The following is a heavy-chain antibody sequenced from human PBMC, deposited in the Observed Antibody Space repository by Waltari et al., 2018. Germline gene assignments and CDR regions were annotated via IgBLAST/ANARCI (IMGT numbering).Heavy chain of an antibody. V-gene: IGHV4-39*07. D-gene: IGHD6-6*01. Sequence: QLQLQESGPGLVKPSETLSLTCTVSGGSISSSSYYWGWIRQPPGKGLEWIGSIYYSGSTYYNPSLKSRVTISVDTSKNQFSLKLSSVTAADTAVYYCARDESIAARQTWFDPWGQGTLVTVSS. J-gene: IGHJ5*02. CDR1: GGSISSSSYY. CDR2: IYYSGST. CDR3: ARDESIAARQTWFDP.